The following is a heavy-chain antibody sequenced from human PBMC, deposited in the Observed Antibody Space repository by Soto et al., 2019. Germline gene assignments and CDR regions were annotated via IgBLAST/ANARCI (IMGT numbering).Heavy chain of an antibody. CDR1: GFTFSSYA. D-gene: IGHD6-19*01. J-gene: IGHJ4*02. CDR2: LSSNGGST. Sequence: GGSLRLSCSASGFTFSSYAMHWVRQAPGKGLEYVSALSSNGGSTYYVDSVKGRFTISRDNARNSLFLQMDNLRADDTAVYYCVRDSVSANTDWTLRVEYWGQGALVTVSS. V-gene: IGHV3-64*04. CDR3: VRDSVSANTDWTLRVEY.